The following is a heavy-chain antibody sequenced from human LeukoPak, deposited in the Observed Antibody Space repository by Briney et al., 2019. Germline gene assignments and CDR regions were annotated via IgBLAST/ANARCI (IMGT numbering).Heavy chain of an antibody. CDR1: GGSISSYY. V-gene: IGHV4-59*08. Sequence: PSGTLSLTCTVSGGSISSYYWSWIRQPPGKGLEWIGYIYYSGSTNYNPSLKSRVTISVDTSKNQFSLKLSSVTAADTAVYYCARADSSPNYYYYGMDVWGQGTTVTVSS. D-gene: IGHD6-13*01. J-gene: IGHJ6*02. CDR3: ARADSSPNYYYYGMDV. CDR2: IYYSGST.